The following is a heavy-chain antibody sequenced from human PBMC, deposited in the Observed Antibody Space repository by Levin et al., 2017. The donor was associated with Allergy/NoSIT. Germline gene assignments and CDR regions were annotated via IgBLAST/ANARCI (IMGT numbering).Heavy chain of an antibody. CDR3: ARGRAPIAVAGTCFDY. D-gene: IGHD6-19*01. V-gene: IGHV3-11*01. CDR1: GFTFSDYY. Sequence: NPGGSLRLSCAASGFTFSDYYMSWIRQAPGKGLEWVSYISSSGSTIYYADSVKGRFTISRDNAKNSLYLQMNSLRAEDTAVYYCARGRAPIAVAGTCFDYWGQGTLVTVSS. CDR2: ISSSGSTI. J-gene: IGHJ4*02.